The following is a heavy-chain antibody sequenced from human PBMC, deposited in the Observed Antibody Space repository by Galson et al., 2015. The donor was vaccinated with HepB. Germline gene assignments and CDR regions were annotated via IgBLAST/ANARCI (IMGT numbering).Heavy chain of an antibody. CDR2: ISGGSSHI. CDR3: VRAAFSGTWYAPGDF. V-gene: IGHV3-21*01. Sequence: SLRLSCAASGFMFNRYSMNWVRQSPGKGLEWLSNISGGSSHIYDADSVKGRFTLSRDDARNSLYLQMNSLRAEDTAVYYCVRAAFSGTWYAPGDFWGQGTLVTVSS. J-gene: IGHJ4*02. CDR1: GFMFNRYS. D-gene: IGHD6-13*01.